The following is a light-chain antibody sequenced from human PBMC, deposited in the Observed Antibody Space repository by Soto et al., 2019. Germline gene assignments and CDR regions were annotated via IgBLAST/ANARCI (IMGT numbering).Light chain of an antibody. V-gene: IGKV3-11*01. J-gene: IGKJ5*01. CDR1: QSVSSY. CDR3: QQRKNWPPIT. Sequence: EIVLTQSPATLSLSPGERATLSCRASQSVSSYLGWYQQRPGQTPRLLIYDASNRATGIPARFSGSGSGTEFTLTMSSLEPEDFAVYYCQQRKNWPPITFGQGTRLEIK. CDR2: DAS.